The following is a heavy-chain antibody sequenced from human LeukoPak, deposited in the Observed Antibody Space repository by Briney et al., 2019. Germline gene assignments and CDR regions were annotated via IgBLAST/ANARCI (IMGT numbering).Heavy chain of an antibody. CDR2: INTNTGNP. J-gene: IGHJ6*02. Sequence: GASVKVSCKASGYTFTNYTINWVRLAPGQGLEWMGWINTNTGNPTYAQGFTGRFVFSLDTSVSTAYLQISSLKAEDTAVYYCARVPLYCSGGSCYLYYYYYGMDVWGQGTTVTVSS. CDR1: GYTFTNYT. CDR3: ARVPLYCSGGSCYLYYYYYGMDV. V-gene: IGHV7-4-1*02. D-gene: IGHD2-15*01.